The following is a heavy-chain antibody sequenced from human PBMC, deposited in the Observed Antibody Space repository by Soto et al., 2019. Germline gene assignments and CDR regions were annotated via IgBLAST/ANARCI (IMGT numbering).Heavy chain of an antibody. D-gene: IGHD6-25*01. J-gene: IGHJ4*02. CDR2: IPRRSSYI. Sequence: GEPLRLSSPASGFIFSSYSMNWVLQAPGKGLEWVSSIPRRSSYISYADSVRGRFTISIDKAKNTLHLQLKSLRDEDTSVYYCARDREAADVSSCFEYWGLGA. CDR1: GFIFSSYS. V-gene: IGHV3-21*01. CDR3: ARDREAADVSSCFEY.